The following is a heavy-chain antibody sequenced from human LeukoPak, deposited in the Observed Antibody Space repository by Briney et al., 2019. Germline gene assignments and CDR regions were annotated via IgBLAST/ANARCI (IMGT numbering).Heavy chain of an antibody. CDR1: GFTFSSYW. Sequence: GGSLRLSCAASGFTFSSYWMSWVRQAPGKGLEWVANIKQDGSGKYYVDSVKGRFTISRDNAKNSLYLQMNSLRAEDTAVYYCARWRCSSTSCFFDYWGQGTLVTVSS. D-gene: IGHD2-2*01. V-gene: IGHV3-7*01. CDR3: ARWRCSSTSCFFDY. CDR2: IKQDGSGK. J-gene: IGHJ4*02.